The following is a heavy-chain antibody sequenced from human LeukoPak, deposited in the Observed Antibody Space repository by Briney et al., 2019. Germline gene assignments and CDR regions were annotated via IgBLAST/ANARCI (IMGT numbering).Heavy chain of an antibody. D-gene: IGHD5-12*01. CDR2: IIPFFGTA. CDR1: GGTFSSYA. Sequence: ASVKVSCKASGGTFSSYAISWVRQAPGQGLEWMGEIIPFFGTANYAQKFQGRVTITADESTSTAYMELSSLRSEDTAVYYCARGVGYGGYNYYFDYWGQGTLVTVSS. J-gene: IGHJ4*02. V-gene: IGHV1-69*13. CDR3: ARGVGYGGYNYYFDY.